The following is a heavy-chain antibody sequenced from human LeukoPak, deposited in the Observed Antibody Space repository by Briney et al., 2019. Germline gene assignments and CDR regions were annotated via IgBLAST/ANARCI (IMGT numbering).Heavy chain of an antibody. CDR2: INPNRGAT. V-gene: IGHV1-2*02. J-gene: IGHJ4*02. CDR1: GYTFTGYY. D-gene: IGHD3-10*01. Sequence: APVKVSCKTSGYTFTGYYMHWVRQAPGQGVEWMGWINPNRGATNYVQEFQGRVTMTRDTSISTAYMELSGLRSDDTAIFYCAREGREFGPHKLAGFDYWGQGTLVTVSS. CDR3: AREGREFGPHKLAGFDY.